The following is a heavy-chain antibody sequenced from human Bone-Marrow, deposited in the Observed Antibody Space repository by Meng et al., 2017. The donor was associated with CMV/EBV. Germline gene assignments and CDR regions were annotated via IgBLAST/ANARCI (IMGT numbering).Heavy chain of an antibody. D-gene: IGHD6-13*01. CDR1: GGSVSSNNW. V-gene: IGHV4-4*02. J-gene: IGHJ4*02. Sequence: TCAVSGGSVSSNNWWSWVRQPPGRGLEWIGEIYHSGTTNYNPSLKNRVTMSLDKSNNQFSLRLNSVAAADTAVYYCARDVGSSTPGGYWGQGTLVTSPQ. CDR2: IYHSGTT. CDR3: ARDVGSSTPGGY.